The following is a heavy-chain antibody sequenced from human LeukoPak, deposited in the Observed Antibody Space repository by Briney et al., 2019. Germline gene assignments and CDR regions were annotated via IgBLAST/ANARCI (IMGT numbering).Heavy chain of an antibody. CDR3: AKGGGGYSYYYYMDV. CDR1: GFTFDDYA. D-gene: IGHD3-10*01. Sequence: GRSLRLSCAASGFTFDDYAMHWVRQAPVKGQEWVSGISWNSGSIGYADSVKGRFTISRDNAKNSLYLQMNSLRAEDMALYYCAKGGGGYSYYYYMDVWGKGTTVTVSS. J-gene: IGHJ6*03. CDR2: ISWNSGSI. V-gene: IGHV3-9*03.